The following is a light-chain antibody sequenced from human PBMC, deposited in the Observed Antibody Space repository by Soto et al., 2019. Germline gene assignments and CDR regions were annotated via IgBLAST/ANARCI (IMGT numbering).Light chain of an antibody. J-gene: IGKJ5*01. CDR1: QSVSSSY. CDR3: QQYGGSPIT. Sequence: EIVLTQSPGTLSWSPREIATLSCRASQSVSSSYLAWYQRKPGQAPRLLIYGVSSRATGIPDRFSGSGSGTDFTLTISRLEPEDFAVYYCQQYGGSPITFGQGTRLEIK. V-gene: IGKV3-20*01. CDR2: GVS.